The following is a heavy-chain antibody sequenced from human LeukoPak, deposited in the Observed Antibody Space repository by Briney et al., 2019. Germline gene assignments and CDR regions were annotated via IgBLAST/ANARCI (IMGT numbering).Heavy chain of an antibody. CDR2: IYTSGST. CDR1: GGSISSGSYY. J-gene: IGHJ6*03. Sequence: SETLSLTCTVSGGSISSGSYYWSWVRQPAGKGLEWIGRIYTSGSTNYNPSLKSRVTISVDTSKNQFSLKLSSVTAADTAVYYCARDRHGDYYSYYMDVWGKGTTVTVSS. D-gene: IGHD5-24*01. V-gene: IGHV4-61*02. CDR3: ARDRHGDYYSYYMDV.